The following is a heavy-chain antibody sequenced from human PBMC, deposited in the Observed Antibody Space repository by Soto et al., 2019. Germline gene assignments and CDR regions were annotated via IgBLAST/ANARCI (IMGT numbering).Heavy chain of an antibody. CDR1: GFTFSNYA. J-gene: IGHJ6*02. CDR3: ARYTYTSRYTYYGMDL. Sequence: PGGSLRLSCAASGFTFSNYAMSWVRQAPGKGLEWVSAISGSGDSTYYADSVKGRFTISRDNSKNTLYLQMNSLRAEDTAVYYCARYTYTSRYTYYGMDLWGHGTTVTVSS. CDR2: ISGSGDST. V-gene: IGHV3-23*01. D-gene: IGHD2-2*02.